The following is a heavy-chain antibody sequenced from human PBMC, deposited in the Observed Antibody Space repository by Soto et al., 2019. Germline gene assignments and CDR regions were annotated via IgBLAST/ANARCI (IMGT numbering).Heavy chain of an antibody. CDR2: IKPDGSEK. CDR1: GFTFSSYW. V-gene: IGHV3-7*01. J-gene: IGHJ3*02. CDR3: ARAGTDDAFDI. D-gene: IGHD6-13*01. Sequence: GSLRLSCAASGFTFSSYWMSWVRQAPGKGLEWVANIKPDGSEKYYVDSVKGRFTISRDNAKNSLYLQMNSLRAEDAAVYYCARAGTDDAFDIWGQGTMVTVSS.